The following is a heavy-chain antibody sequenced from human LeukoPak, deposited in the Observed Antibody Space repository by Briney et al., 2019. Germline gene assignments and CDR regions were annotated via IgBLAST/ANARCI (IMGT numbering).Heavy chain of an antibody. D-gene: IGHD5-12*01. V-gene: IGHV3-53*01. CDR3: AREVVATNRYYYYYYMDV. CDR2: IYSGGST. J-gene: IGHJ6*03. Sequence: GGSLRLSCAASGFTVSSNYMSWVRQAPGKWLEWVSVIYSGGSTYYADSVKGRFTISRDNSKNTLYLQMNSLRAEDTAVYYCAREVVATNRYYYYYYMDVWGKGTTVTVSS. CDR1: GFTVSSNY.